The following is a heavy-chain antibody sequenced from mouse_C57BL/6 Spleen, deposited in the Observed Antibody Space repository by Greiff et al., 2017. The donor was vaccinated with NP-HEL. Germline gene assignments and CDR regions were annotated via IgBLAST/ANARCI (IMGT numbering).Heavy chain of an antibody. CDR1: GYTFTSYW. CDR2: IDPSDSYT. CDR3: ARLYSNILFDY. V-gene: IGHV1-50*01. J-gene: IGHJ2*01. Sequence: QVQLQQPGAELVKPGASVKLSCKASGYTFTSYWMQWVKQRPGQGLEWIGEIDPSDSYTNYNQKFKGKATLTVDTSSSTAYMQLSSLTSEDSAVYYCARLYSNILFDYWGQGTTLTVSS. D-gene: IGHD2-5*01.